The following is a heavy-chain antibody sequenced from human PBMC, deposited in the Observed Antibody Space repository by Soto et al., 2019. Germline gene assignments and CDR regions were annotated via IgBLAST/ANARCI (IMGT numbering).Heavy chain of an antibody. D-gene: IGHD2-8*02. CDR2: IIPILDIS. CDR3: ASHFTGVLVLGTSPPGGDNYGWDV. Sequence: QVQLVQSGAEVKKPGSSVKVSCKASGGTFSRYTFTWVPQAPGQGLEWMGRIIPILDISNYAQNFQGRVTITADKSTSTAYMELSSLRSDDTAVYYCASHFTGVLVLGTSPPGGDNYGWDVWGQGTTVTVSS. J-gene: IGHJ6*02. CDR1: GGTFSRYT. V-gene: IGHV1-69*02.